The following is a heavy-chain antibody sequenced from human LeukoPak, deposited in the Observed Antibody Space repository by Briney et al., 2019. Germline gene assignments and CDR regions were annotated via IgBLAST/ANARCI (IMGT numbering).Heavy chain of an antibody. V-gene: IGHV3-21*01. CDR1: GFTFSSYS. CDR2: ISSSSSYI. J-gene: IGHJ3*02. Sequence: PGGSLRLSCAASGFTFSSYSMNWVRQAPGKGLEWVSSISSSSSYIYYADSVKGRFTISRDNAKNSLYLQMNSLRAEDTAVYYCARPRDSGDAFDIWGQGTMVTVSS. D-gene: IGHD3-10*01. CDR3: ARPRDSGDAFDI.